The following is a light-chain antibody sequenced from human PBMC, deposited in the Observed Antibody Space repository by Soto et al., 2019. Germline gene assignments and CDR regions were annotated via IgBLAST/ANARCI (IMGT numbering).Light chain of an antibody. J-gene: IGKJ1*01. CDR3: QHYGGRWT. Sequence: DIQMTLSPSTLSASERDRVTITCRASQSISNWLAWYQQKPGKAPKVLIYDASSLESGVPSRFSGSGSGTEFILTISSLQPDDFASYCCQHYGGRWTFGQGTKVDIK. V-gene: IGKV1-5*01. CDR1: QSISNW. CDR2: DAS.